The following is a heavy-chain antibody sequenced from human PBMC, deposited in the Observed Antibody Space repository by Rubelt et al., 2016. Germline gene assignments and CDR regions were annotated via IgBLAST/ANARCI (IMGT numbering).Heavy chain of an antibody. Sequence: LSLTCTVSGASISIFYWSWIRQSAGQGLEWIGRVDPSGSTNSNPSLKSRITMSVDTSKNQFSLKLNSVTAADTAVYFCARGGGSRWYYFDYWGQGILVTVSS. CDR2: VDPSGST. J-gene: IGHJ4*02. V-gene: IGHV4-4*07. CDR3: ARGGGSRWYYFDY. CDR1: GASISIFY. D-gene: IGHD6-13*01.